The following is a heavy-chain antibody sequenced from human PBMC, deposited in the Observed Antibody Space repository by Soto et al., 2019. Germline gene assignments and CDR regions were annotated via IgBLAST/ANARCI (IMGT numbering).Heavy chain of an antibody. Sequence: QVQLQESGPGLVKPSETLSLTCSVSGGSVSSGGHYWSWIRQPPGKGLEWIAYISDTGTTNYNPSLKSRVTISLDMSKNRASLRLDSVTAADTAVYYCARDRSGNSNSYDAFDIWGQGTMVTVSS. CDR3: ARDRSGNSNSYDAFDI. J-gene: IGHJ3*02. D-gene: IGHD4-4*01. CDR1: GGSVSSGGHY. CDR2: ISDTGTT. V-gene: IGHV4-61*08.